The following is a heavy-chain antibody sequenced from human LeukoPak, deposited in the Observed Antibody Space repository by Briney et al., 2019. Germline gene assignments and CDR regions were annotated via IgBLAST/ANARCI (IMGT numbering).Heavy chain of an antibody. V-gene: IGHV4-59*01. CDR2: IYYSGST. CDR1: GGSISSYY. D-gene: IGHD6-19*01. J-gene: IGHJ4*02. CDR3: ARSILGSGWACIDY. Sequence: PSETLSLTCTVSGGSISSYYWSWIRQPPGKGLEWIGYIYYSGSTNYNPSLKSRVTISVDTSKNHFSLKLSSVTAADTAEYYCARSILGSGWACIDYWGQGTLVTVTS.